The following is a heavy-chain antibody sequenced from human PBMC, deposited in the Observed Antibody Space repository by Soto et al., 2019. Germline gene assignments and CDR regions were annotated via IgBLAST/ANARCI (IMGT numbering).Heavy chain of an antibody. CDR2: IYYSGST. J-gene: IGHJ4*02. CDR1: GGSISSSSYY. D-gene: IGHD6-19*01. V-gene: IGHV4-39*01. CDR3: ARDPGIAVAGPQEGPFDY. Sequence: PSETLSLTCTVSGGSISSSSYYWGWIRQPPGKGLEWIGSIYYSGSTYYNPSLKSRVTISVDTSKNQFSLKLSSVTAADTAVYYCARDPGIAVAGPQEGPFDYWGQGTLVTVSS.